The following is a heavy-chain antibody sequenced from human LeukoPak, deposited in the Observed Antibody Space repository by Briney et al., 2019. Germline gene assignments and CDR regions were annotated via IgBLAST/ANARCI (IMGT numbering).Heavy chain of an antibody. J-gene: IGHJ4*02. CDR2: IIPIFGIA. CDR3: ARDWVKVYDY. Sequence: ASVKVSCKASGGTFSSYAISWVRQAPGQGLEWMGRIIPIFGIANYAQKFQGRVTITADKSTSTAYMELSSLRSDDTAVYYCARDWVKVYDYWGQGTLVTVSS. V-gene: IGHV1-69*04. D-gene: IGHD1-14*01. CDR1: GGTFSSYA.